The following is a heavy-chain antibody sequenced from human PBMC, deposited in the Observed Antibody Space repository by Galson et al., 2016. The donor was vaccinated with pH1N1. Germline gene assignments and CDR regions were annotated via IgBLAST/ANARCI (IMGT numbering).Heavy chain of an antibody. J-gene: IGHJ6*02. D-gene: IGHD4-17*01. CDR2: IIPILGTG. V-gene: IGHV1-69*10. CDR3: ARAATVTPDYYYGMDV. Sequence: SVKVSCKASGGTFNNYAISWVRQAPGQGLEWMRGIIPILGTGNYAQKFQGRVTITADKSTSTAYMELNSLRSEDTALYYCARAATVTPDYYYGMDVWGQGTTVTVSS. CDR1: GGTFNNYA.